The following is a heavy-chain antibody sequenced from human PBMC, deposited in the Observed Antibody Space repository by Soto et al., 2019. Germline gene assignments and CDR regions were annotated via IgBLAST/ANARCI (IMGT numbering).Heavy chain of an antibody. CDR2: IYYSGST. J-gene: IGHJ6*02. CDR3: ARLTEYYYDSSGYYYGATRRYYYYGMDV. D-gene: IGHD3-22*01. CDR1: GGSISSGGYY. V-gene: IGHV4-31*03. Sequence: SETLSLTCTVSGGSISSGGYYWSWIRQHPGKGLEWIGYIYYSGSTYYNPSLKSRVTISVDTSKNQFSLKLSSVTAADTAVYYCARLTEYYYDSSGYYYGATRRYYYYGMDVWGQGTTVTVSS.